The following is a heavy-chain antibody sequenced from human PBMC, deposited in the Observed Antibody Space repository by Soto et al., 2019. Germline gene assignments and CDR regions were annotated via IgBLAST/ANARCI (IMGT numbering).Heavy chain of an antibody. CDR2: IIPIFGTA. CDR3: ARDRGITGTNLNPHGFDP. Sequence: ASVKVSCKASGGTLSSYAISWVRQAPGQGLEWMGGIIPIFGTANYAQKFQGRVTITADESTSTAYMELSSLRSEDTAVYYCARDRGITGTNLNPHGFDPWGQGTLVTVSS. V-gene: IGHV1-69*13. CDR1: GGTLSSYA. J-gene: IGHJ5*02. D-gene: IGHD1-20*01.